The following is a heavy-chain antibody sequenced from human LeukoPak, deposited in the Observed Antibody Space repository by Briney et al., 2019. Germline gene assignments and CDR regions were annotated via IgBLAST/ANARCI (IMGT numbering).Heavy chain of an antibody. CDR3: AQDYYDSSGYYGLDY. Sequence: GGSLRLSCEASGFTFSSYAMSWVRQAPGKGLEWVSVISGSGGITHYADSVKGRFTISRDNSKNTLYLQMNSLRAEDTAVYYCAQDYYDSSGYYGLDYWGQGTLVTASS. CDR1: GFTFSSYA. J-gene: IGHJ4*02. CDR2: ISGSGGIT. D-gene: IGHD3-22*01. V-gene: IGHV3-23*01.